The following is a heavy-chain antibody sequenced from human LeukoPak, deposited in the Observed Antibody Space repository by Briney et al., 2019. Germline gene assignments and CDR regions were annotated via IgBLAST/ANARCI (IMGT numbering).Heavy chain of an antibody. D-gene: IGHD3-10*01. J-gene: IGHJ4*02. CDR1: GGTFSSYA. V-gene: IGHV1-69*06. Sequence: ASVKVSCKASGGTFSSYAISWVRQAPGQGLEWMGGIIPIFGTANYAQKFQGRVTITADKSTSTAYMELSSLRSEDTAVYYCARGEYCYGSGNLPWYFDYWGQGTLVTVSS. CDR3: ARGEYCYGSGNLPWYFDY. CDR2: IIPIFGTA.